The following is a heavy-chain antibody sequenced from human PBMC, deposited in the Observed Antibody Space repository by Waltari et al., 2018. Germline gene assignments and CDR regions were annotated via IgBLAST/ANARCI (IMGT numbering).Heavy chain of an antibody. CDR1: GYTFTGYY. D-gene: IGHD6-19*01. V-gene: IGHV1-2*06. CDR2: IKPNSGGT. CDR3: ARDSSGWYGWFDP. J-gene: IGHJ5*02. Sequence: QVQLVQSGAEVKKPGASVKVSCKASGYTFTGYYMHWVRQAPGQGLEWMGRIKPNSGGTNYAQKFQGRVTMTRDTSISTAYMELSRLRSDDTAVYYCARDSSGWYGWFDPWGQGTLVTVSS.